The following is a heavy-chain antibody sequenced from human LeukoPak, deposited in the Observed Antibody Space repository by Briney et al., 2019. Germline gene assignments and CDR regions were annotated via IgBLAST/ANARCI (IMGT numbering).Heavy chain of an antibody. J-gene: IGHJ6*02. V-gene: IGHV1-18*01. CDR2: ISAYNGNT. D-gene: IGHD6-13*01. CDR1: GYTFTSYG. Sequence: EASVKVSCKASGYTFTSYGISWVRQAPGQGLEWMGWISAYNGNTNYAQKLQGRVTTTTDTSTSTAYMELRSLRSDDTAVYYCARDPFGIAAYYYGMDVWGQGTTVTVSS. CDR3: ARDPFGIAAYYYGMDV.